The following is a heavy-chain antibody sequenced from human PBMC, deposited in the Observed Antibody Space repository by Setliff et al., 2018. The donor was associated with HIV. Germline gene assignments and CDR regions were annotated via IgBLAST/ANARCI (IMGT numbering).Heavy chain of an antibody. CDR1: AGSIRSSTYY. CDR3: ARGVNFDY. V-gene: IGHV4-39*07. J-gene: IGHJ4*02. CDR2: IYYSGST. D-gene: IGHD3-3*01. Sequence: PSETLSLTCTVSAGSIRSSTYYWAWIRQPPGKGLEWIGTIYYSGSTYYNPSLKSRVTISVDTSKNQFSLKLCSVTAADTAIYYCARGVNFDYWGQGTQVTVSS.